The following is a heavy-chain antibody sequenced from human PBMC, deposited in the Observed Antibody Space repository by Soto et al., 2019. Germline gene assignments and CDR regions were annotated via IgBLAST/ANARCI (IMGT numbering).Heavy chain of an antibody. V-gene: IGHV1-18*01. CDR1: GYTFTSYG. CDR3: ARDLRSIAVAGTFDY. J-gene: IGHJ4*02. Sequence: ASVKVSCKASGYTFTSYGISWVRQAPGQGLEWMGWISAYNGNTNYAQKLQGRVTMTTDTSTSTAYMELRSLRSDDTAVYYCARDLRSIAVAGTFDYWGQGTPVTVS. D-gene: IGHD6-19*01. CDR2: ISAYNGNT.